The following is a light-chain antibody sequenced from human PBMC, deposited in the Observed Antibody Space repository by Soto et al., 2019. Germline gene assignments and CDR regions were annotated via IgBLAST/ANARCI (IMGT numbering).Light chain of an antibody. CDR1: QSVSSTY. J-gene: IGKJ3*01. CDR2: GAS. Sequence: IVLTQSPGTLSLSPGERATLSCRASQSVSSTYLAWYQQKPGQAPRLLIYGASSRATGITDRFSGGGSGTDFTLTISRLEPEDFAVYYCQQYGSSPPFTFGPGTKVDIK. V-gene: IGKV3-20*01. CDR3: QQYGSSPPFT.